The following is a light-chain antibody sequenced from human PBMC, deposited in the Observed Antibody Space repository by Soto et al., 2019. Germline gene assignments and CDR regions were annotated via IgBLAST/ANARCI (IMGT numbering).Light chain of an antibody. CDR2: HVS. V-gene: IGLV2-14*03. Sequence: QSALTQPASVSGSPGQSITISCTGTSSDVGGYNYVSWYQQHPGKAPKLMIYHVSNRPSGVSNRFSGSKSGNTASLTISGLQAEDEADCYCSSYASSSTLYVLGAETKLTVL. CDR1: SSDVGGYNY. J-gene: IGLJ1*01. CDR3: SSYASSSTLYV.